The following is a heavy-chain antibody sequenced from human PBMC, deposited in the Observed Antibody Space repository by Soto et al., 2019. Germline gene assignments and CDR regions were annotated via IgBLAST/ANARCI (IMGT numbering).Heavy chain of an antibody. D-gene: IGHD2-2*01. V-gene: IGHV3-23*01. Sequence: EVQLLESGGGLVQPGGSLRLSCAASGFSFSNYTMNWVRQAPGKGLEWVSAISRSGGTTVYADSVRGRFTISRDNSENTLYLQMNSLRAEDTALYYCAKRRALGTSCHSHFDYWGQGTLVTVSS. CDR2: ISRSGGTT. J-gene: IGHJ4*02. CDR1: GFSFSNYT. CDR3: AKRRALGTSCHSHFDY.